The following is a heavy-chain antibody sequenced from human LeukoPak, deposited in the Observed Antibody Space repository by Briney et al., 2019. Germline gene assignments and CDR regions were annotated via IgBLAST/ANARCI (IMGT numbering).Heavy chain of an antibody. D-gene: IGHD3-16*02. J-gene: IGHJ4*02. CDR2: ISSSSSTI. V-gene: IGHV3-48*04. CDR3: ARAMITFGGVIAAFDY. Sequence: GGSLRLSCAASGFTFSSYSMNWVRQAPGKGLEWVSYISSSSSTIYYADSVKGRFTISRDNAKNSLYLQMNSLRAEDTAVYYCARAMITFGGVIAAFDYWGQGTLVTVSS. CDR1: GFTFSSYS.